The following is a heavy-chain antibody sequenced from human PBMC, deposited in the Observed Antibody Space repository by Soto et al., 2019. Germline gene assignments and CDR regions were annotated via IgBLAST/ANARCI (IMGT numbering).Heavy chain of an antibody. V-gene: IGHV3-21*01. CDR3: ARGGAALPDE. D-gene: IGHD6-13*01. CDR2: ISSSSSYI. Sequence: PGGSLRLSCAASGFTFSSYSMNWVRQAPGKGLEWVSSISSSSSYIYYADSVKGRFTISRDNGKNSLYLQMSSLRVEDTAVYYCARGGAALPDEWGQRTVVTGSS. J-gene: IGHJ4*02. CDR1: GFTFSSYS.